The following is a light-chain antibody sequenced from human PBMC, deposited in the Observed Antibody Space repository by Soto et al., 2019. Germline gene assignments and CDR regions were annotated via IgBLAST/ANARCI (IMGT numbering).Light chain of an antibody. V-gene: IGKV3-11*01. Sequence: EIVLTQSPATLSLSPGERATLSCRASQSVSSYLAWYQQKPGQAPRLLIYDASNRATGIPARFSGSGSGTDFTLTISSPEPEDFAVHYCQQRSNWPPLFTFGPGTKVDIK. CDR2: DAS. CDR1: QSVSSY. J-gene: IGKJ3*01. CDR3: QQRSNWPPLFT.